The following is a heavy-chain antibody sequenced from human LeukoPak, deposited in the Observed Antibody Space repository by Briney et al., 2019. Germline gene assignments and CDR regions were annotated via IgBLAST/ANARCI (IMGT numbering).Heavy chain of an antibody. D-gene: IGHD3-22*01. CDR2: IYTSGST. CDR3: ARARVTMIEVGYAFDI. J-gene: IGHJ3*02. V-gene: IGHV4-4*07. Sequence: SETLSLTCTVSGGSISSYYWSWIRQPAGKGLEWIGGIYTSGSTNYNPSLKSRVTMSVDTSKNQFSLKLSSVTAADTAVYYCARARVTMIEVGYAFDIWGQGTMVTVSS. CDR1: GGSISSYY.